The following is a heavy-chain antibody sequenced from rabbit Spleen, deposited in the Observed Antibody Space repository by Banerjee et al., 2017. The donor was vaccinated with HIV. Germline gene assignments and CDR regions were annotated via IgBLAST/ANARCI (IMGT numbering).Heavy chain of an antibody. Sequence: QEQLVESGGGLVQPEGSLTLTCKASGFDFSNSYYMCWVRQAPGKGLEWIGCIYGGDGSSTAYANWAKGRFTISTTSSTTVTLQMTSLTAADTATYFCARDVAGDTYYFDLWGPGTLVTVS. J-gene: IGHJ4*01. CDR1: GFDFSNSYY. D-gene: IGHD4-1*01. CDR2: IYGGDGSST. V-gene: IGHV1S45*01. CDR3: ARDVAGDTYYFDL.